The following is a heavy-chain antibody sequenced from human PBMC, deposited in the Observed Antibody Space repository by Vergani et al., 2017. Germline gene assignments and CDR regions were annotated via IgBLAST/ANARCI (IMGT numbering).Heavy chain of an antibody. D-gene: IGHD4-11*01. CDR3: ARVNTETNGHLYYYDYMDV. V-gene: IGHV4-34*01. CDR1: GGSFTRYH. Sequence: QVQLQQWGGGLLKPSETLSLTCVVTGGSFTRYHWTWIRQSPGEGLEWVGDIDHTGRPDYNPSLKSRLTMSVDKSRNQFSLTLNSVTATDTAIYFCARVNTETNGHLYYYDYMDVWGQGTAVTVS. J-gene: IGHJ6*03. CDR2: IDHTGRP.